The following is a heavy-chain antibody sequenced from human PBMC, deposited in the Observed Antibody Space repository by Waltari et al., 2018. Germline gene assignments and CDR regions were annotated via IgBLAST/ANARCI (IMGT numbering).Heavy chain of an antibody. CDR2: INHSGST. J-gene: IGHJ5*02. CDR1: GGSFSGYY. Sequence: QVQLQQWGAGLLKPSETLSLTCAVYGGSFSGYYWSWIRQPPGKGLEWSGEINHSGSTTYNPSLMRRVTISVDTSKNQFSLKLSSVTAADTAVYYCARVLAYDFWSGYSFVGNLFDPWGQGTLVTVSS. CDR3: ARVLAYDFWSGYSFVGNLFDP. D-gene: IGHD3-3*01. V-gene: IGHV4-34*01.